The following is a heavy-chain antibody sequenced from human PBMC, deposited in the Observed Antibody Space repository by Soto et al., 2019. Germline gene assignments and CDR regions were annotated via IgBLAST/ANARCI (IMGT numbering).Heavy chain of an antibody. Sequence: QVQLVQSGAELKEPGASVKVSCTASEYTFVNHDINWVRQAPGRGLEWMGWMNPNSGNSGFAQKFQDRVTMTRDTSRDTAYMEPRNLRSEDTAVYYCARGWGRWPHEKPGDYWGQGTLVAVS. V-gene: IGHV1-8*01. D-gene: IGHD3-16*01. CDR2: MNPNSGNS. CDR3: ARGWGRWPHEKPGDY. CDR1: EYTFVNHD. J-gene: IGHJ4*02.